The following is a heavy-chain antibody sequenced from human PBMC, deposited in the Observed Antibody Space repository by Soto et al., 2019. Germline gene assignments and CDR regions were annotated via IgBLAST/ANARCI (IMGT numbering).Heavy chain of an antibody. Sequence: QVQLQESGPGLVKPSQTLSLTCTVSGGSISSGGYYWSWIRQHPGKGLEWIGYIYYSGSTYYNPSPKSRGTISVDTSKNQFSLKLSSVTAADTAVYYCARVGGITGTTSVGTWGQGTLVTVSS. J-gene: IGHJ5*02. CDR1: GGSISSGGYY. CDR2: IYYSGST. CDR3: ARVGGITGTTSVGT. D-gene: IGHD1-20*01. V-gene: IGHV4-31*03.